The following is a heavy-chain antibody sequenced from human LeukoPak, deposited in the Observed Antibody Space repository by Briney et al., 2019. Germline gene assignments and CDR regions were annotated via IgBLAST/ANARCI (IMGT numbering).Heavy chain of an antibody. CDR2: IYTIGST. V-gene: IGHV4-4*07. J-gene: IGHJ6*02. CDR3: ARTTVTPAYYSYGMDV. D-gene: IGHD4-11*01. CDR1: GGSISSYY. Sequence: PSETLSLTCTVSGGSISSYYWSWIRQPAGKGLEWIGRIYTIGSTTYNPSLKSRVTISVDTSKNQFSLKLSSVTAADTAVYYCARTTVTPAYYSYGMDVWGQGTTVTVSS.